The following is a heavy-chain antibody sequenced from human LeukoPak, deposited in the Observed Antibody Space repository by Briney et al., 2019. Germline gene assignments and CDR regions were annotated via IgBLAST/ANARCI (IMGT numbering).Heavy chain of an antibody. Sequence: GVSLRLYCAASGFTFSSYAMSWVRQAQGKGLEWVSAISGSGGSTYYADSVKGRFTISRDNSKNTLYLQMNSLRAEDTAVYYCAKGVVVVVPAAPWIYWGQGTLVTVSS. CDR3: AKGVVVVVPAAPWIY. J-gene: IGHJ4*02. CDR2: ISGSGGST. V-gene: IGHV3-23*01. CDR1: GFTFSSYA. D-gene: IGHD2-2*01.